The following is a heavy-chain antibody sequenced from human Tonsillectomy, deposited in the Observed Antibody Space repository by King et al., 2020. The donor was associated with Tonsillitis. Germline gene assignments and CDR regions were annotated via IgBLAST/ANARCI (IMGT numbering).Heavy chain of an antibody. Sequence: VQLVESGGGVVQPGRSLRLSCAASGFSFRTYEMHWVRQSPGKGLEWVALILYDGSKRHYADSVRGRFTISRDNSENTLYLQMDNLTTEDTATYYCARDNSSDAFDLWGQGTLVIVSS. J-gene: IGHJ3*01. D-gene: IGHD5-18*01. CDR2: ILYDGSKR. CDR3: ARDNSSDAFDL. CDR1: GFSFRTYE. V-gene: IGHV3-30*14.